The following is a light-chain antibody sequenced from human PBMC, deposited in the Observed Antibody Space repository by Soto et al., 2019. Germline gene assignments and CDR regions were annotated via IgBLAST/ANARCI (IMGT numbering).Light chain of an antibody. CDR2: AAS. CDR3: QHYNSYSEA. CDR1: QSISSY. V-gene: IGKV1-5*01. J-gene: IGKJ1*01. Sequence: DIQMTQSPSSLSASVGDRLSITCRASQSISSYLHWYQQKSGKAPKLLIYAASSLQSGVPSRFSGSGSGTEFTLTISSLQPDDFATYYCQHYNSYSEAFGQGTKVELK.